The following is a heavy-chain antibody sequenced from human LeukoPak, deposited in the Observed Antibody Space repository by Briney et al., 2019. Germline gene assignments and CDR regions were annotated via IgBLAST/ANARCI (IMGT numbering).Heavy chain of an antibody. CDR2: ISSSGSTI. J-gene: IGHJ4*02. CDR1: GFTFSDYY. V-gene: IGHV3-11*04. Sequence: QPGGSLRLSCAASGFTFSDYYMSWIRQAPGKGLEWASYISSSGSTIYYADSVKGRFTISRDNSKNTLYLQMNTLRAEDTAVYYCANVAVPAAFLPFDYWGQGTLVTVSS. D-gene: IGHD2-2*01. CDR3: ANVAVPAAFLPFDY.